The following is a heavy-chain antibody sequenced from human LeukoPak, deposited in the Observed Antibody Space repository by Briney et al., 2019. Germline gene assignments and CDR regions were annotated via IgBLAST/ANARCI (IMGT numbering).Heavy chain of an antibody. J-gene: IGHJ4*02. CDR2: IKQDGSEK. CDR1: GFTFSSYW. V-gene: IGHV3-7*01. Sequence: GGSLRLSCAASGFTFSSYWMSWVRQAPGKGLEWVANIKQDGSEKYYVDSVKGRFTISRDNAKNSLYLQMNSLRAEDTAVYCCAKGLRITIFGVVMNWGQGTLVTVSS. CDR3: AKGLRITIFGVVMN. D-gene: IGHD3-3*01.